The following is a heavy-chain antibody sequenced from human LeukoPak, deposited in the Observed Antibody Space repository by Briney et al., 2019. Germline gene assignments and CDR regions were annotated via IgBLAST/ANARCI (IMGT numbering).Heavy chain of an antibody. V-gene: IGHV3-21*01. CDR1: GFTFSTYA. D-gene: IGHD1-7*01. J-gene: IGHJ4*02. Sequence: GGSLRLSCGTSGFTFSTYAITWVRQAPGKGLGWVSSITSSSSYIYYADSVKGRFTISRDNAKNSLYLQMNSLRAEDTAVYYCARNYRPDFDYWGQGILVTVSP. CDR2: ITSSSSYI. CDR3: ARNYRPDFDY.